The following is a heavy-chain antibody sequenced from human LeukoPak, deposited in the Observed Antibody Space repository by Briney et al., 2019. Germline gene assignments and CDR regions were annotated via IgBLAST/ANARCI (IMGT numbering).Heavy chain of an antibody. CDR1: GGSISSGGYC. V-gene: IGHV4-31*03. Sequence: PSETLSLTCTVSGGSISSGGYCWSWIRQHPGKGLEWIGYIYYSGSTYYNPSLKSRVTISVDTSKNQFSLRLSSVTAADTAVYYCARALVVPAAIGVWGKGTTVTVSS. CDR3: ARALVVPAAIGV. J-gene: IGHJ6*04. D-gene: IGHD2-2*01. CDR2: IYYSGST.